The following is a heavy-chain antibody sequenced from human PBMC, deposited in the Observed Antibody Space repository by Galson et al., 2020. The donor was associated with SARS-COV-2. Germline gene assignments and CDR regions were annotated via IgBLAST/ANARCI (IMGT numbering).Heavy chain of an antibody. CDR2: IDHSGST. CDR3: ARGPRRGAYDSSGYFRY. CDR1: GESFSVYY. D-gene: IGHD3-22*01. J-gene: IGHJ4*02. Sequence: SQASETLSLSCAVYGESFSVYYWSWIRQSPGKGLEWIGEIDHSGSTNYSPSLKSRVTISVETSKNQFSLNMTSVTAADTAVYYCARGPRRGAYDSSGYFRYWCQGTLVTVSS. V-gene: IGHV4-34*01.